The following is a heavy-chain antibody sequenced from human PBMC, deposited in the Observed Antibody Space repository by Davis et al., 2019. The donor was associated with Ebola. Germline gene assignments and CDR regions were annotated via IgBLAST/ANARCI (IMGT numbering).Heavy chain of an antibody. D-gene: IGHD3-22*01. CDR2: IYHSGST. J-gene: IGHJ3*02. Sequence: SETLSLTCAVSGDSISSRNWWSWVRQSPGKGLEWIGEIYHSGSTSYNPSLKSRVTISVDMSKNQFSLRLTSVTAADTGMYYCARGGYYDSTGYSHSAFDIWGRGTVVTVSS. V-gene: IGHV4-4*02. CDR3: ARGGYYDSTGYSHSAFDI. CDR1: GDSISSRNW.